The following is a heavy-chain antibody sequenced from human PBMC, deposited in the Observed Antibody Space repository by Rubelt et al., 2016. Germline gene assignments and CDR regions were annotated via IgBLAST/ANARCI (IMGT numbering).Heavy chain of an antibody. CDR2: IYSGGAP. V-gene: IGHV4-39*07. CDR3: AQGPSAYDY. J-gene: IGHJ4*02. Sequence: QLQLQESGPGLVKPSETLSLTCSVSGGSISSSTSYWGWIRQPPGKGLEWVSVIYSGGAPYSADSVKGRFTISRDNSKNTVDLQVNSRKDESAAGDYCAQGPSAYDYWGQGTLVTVSS. CDR1: GGSISSSTSY.